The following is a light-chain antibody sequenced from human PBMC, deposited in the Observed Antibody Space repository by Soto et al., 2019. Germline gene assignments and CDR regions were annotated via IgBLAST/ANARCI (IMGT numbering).Light chain of an antibody. Sequence: EIVLTQSPATLSLSPGESDTLSCRASQSVSSYLAWYQQKPGQAPRLLIYDAVNRATGIQARCNGSGSGTDFTLTISSLETEDFAAYYYCQQRSSWPPITFGQGTRLEIK. CDR2: DAV. CDR1: QSVSSY. CDR3: QQRSSWPPIT. V-gene: IGKV3-11*01. J-gene: IGKJ5*01.